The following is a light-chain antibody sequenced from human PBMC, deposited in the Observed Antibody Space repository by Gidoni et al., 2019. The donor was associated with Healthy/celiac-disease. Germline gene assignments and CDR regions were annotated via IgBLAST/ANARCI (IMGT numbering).Light chain of an antibody. J-gene: IGKJ5*01. CDR2: AAS. CDR1: QSISSY. Sequence: IQMTPSPSSLSASVGDRVTITCRASQSISSYLNWYQQKPGKAPKLLIYAASSLQSGVPSRFSGSGSGTDFTLTISSLQPEDFATYYCQQSYSTPLTVGQGTRLEIK. V-gene: IGKV1-39*01. CDR3: QQSYSTPLT.